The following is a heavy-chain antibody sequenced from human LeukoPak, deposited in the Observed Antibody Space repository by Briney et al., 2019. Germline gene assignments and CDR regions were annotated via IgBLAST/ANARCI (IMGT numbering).Heavy chain of an antibody. CDR1: GFTFSSYW. J-gene: IGHJ4*02. D-gene: IGHD3-16*01. CDR2: IDNDGSGI. Sequence: PGGSLRLSCAASGFTFSSYWMHWVRQAPGKGLVWVSRIDNDGSGITYADSVEGRFTNSRDNAKNTLYLQMNSLRADDTAVYYCVRGEFGPNNWGQGTLVTVSS. CDR3: VRGEFGPNN. V-gene: IGHV3-74*03.